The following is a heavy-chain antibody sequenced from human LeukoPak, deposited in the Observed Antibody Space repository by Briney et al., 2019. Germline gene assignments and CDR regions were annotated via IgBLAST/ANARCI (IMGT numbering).Heavy chain of an antibody. CDR3: ARVRDYFDAFDI. Sequence: ASVKVSCKASGGTFSSYAISWVRQAPGQGLEWMGWIGAYNGNTNYAQKLQGRVTMTTDTSTSTAYMELRSLRSDDTAVYYCARVRDYFDAFDIWGQGTMVTVS. V-gene: IGHV1-18*01. CDR2: IGAYNGNT. D-gene: IGHD3-10*01. CDR1: GGTFSSYA. J-gene: IGHJ3*02.